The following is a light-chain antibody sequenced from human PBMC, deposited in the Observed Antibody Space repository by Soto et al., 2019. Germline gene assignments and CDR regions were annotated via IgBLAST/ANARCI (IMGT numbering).Light chain of an antibody. V-gene: IGKV3-15*01. CDR2: GAS. J-gene: IGKJ1*01. CDR3: QQYNNWPRGT. Sequence: EIVMTQSPATLSVSPGERATLSCRASRTVTANLAWYQQKPGQAPSLLIYGASTRATGIPARFSGSGSGTEFTLTISSLQSEDFAVYYCQQYNNWPRGTFGQGTKVDIK. CDR1: RTVTAN.